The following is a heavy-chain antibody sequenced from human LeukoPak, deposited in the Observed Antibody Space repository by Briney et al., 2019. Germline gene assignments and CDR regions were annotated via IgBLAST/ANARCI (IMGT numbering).Heavy chain of an antibody. D-gene: IGHD2-21*02. CDR1: GFTFSDYY. V-gene: IGHV3-11*01. CDR2: ITSSASTI. CDR3: VRDVTGWPNWFDS. J-gene: IGHJ5*01. Sequence: GGSLRLSCAASGFTFSDYYMSWIRQAPGKGLEWVSYITSSASTISYADSVKGRFTISRDNAKNSLYLQMNSLRAEDTAVYYCVRDVTGWPNWFDSWGQGTLVTVSS.